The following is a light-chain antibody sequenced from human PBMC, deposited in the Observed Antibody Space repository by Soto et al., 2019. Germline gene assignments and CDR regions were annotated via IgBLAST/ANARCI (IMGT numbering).Light chain of an antibody. V-gene: IGKV1-6*01. J-gene: IGKJ1*01. CDR1: QGIRNE. Sequence: IQMTQSPSSLSASVGDRVTITCRASQGIRNELGWYQQKPGKAPKLLIYAASSLQSGVPSRFRGSGSGTNFSLTISSLQPEDFATYYCLQDFNYPWTFGQGTKVDIK. CDR2: AAS. CDR3: LQDFNYPWT.